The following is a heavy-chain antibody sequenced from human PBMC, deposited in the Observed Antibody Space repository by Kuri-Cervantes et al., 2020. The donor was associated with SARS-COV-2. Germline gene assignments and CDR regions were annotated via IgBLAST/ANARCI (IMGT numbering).Heavy chain of an antibody. CDR3: ARDLVGYSGYDY. Sequence: GESLKISCAAPGFTVSSNYMSWVRQAPGKGLEWVSSISSSSSYIYYADSVKGRFTISRDNAKNSLYLQMNSLRAEDTAVYYCARDLVGYSGYDYWGQGTLVTVSS. CDR1: GFTVSSNY. V-gene: IGHV3-21*01. J-gene: IGHJ4*02. D-gene: IGHD5-12*01. CDR2: ISSSSSYI.